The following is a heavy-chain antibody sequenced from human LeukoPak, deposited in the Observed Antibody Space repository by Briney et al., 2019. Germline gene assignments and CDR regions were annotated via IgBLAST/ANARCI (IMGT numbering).Heavy chain of an antibody. Sequence: KPSETLSLTCAVSGGPFSGYFWSWIRQSSGKGLEWIGEIHNSGTNNYNPSLNSRVTISEDTSKNQFYLNLSSVTAADTAVYYCARRYYYNLGSFPFDFWGQGTLVTVSS. CDR3: ARRYYYNLGSFPFDF. V-gene: IGHV4-34*01. CDR2: IHNSGTN. CDR1: GGPFSGYF. D-gene: IGHD3-10*01. J-gene: IGHJ4*02.